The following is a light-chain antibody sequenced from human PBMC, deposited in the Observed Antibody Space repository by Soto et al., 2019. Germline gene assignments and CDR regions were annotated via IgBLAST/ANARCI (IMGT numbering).Light chain of an antibody. CDR2: TAS. CDR3: QQGYGTPRT. J-gene: IGKJ1*01. CDR1: QNINNY. V-gene: IGKV1-39*01. Sequence: DIQMTQSPSSLSASVGDRVTITCRASQNINNYLNWYQQKPGQAPKLLISTASSLRGGFPSRFSGSRSGTDFTLTISSLVFDDIATYYCQQGYGTPRTFGQGTKVDIK.